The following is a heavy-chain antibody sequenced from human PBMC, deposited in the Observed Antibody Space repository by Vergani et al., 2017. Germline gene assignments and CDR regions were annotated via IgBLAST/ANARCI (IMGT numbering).Heavy chain of an antibody. CDR2: ISYDGSNK. D-gene: IGHD5-12*01. J-gene: IGHJ4*02. CDR1: GFTFSSYA. V-gene: IGHV3-30-3*01. Sequence: QVQLVESGGGVVQPGRSLRLSCAASGFTFSSYAMHWVRQAPGKGLEWVAVISYDGSNKYYADSVKGRFTISRDNSKTTLYLQMNSLRAEDTAVYYCARGEGATIDPSFDYWGQGTLVTVSS. CDR3: ARGEGATIDPSFDY.